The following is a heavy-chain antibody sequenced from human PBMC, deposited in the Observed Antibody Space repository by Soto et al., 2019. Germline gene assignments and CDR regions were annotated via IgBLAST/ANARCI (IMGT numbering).Heavy chain of an antibody. J-gene: IGHJ6*02. CDR1: GFTFSSYE. CDR2: ISSSGSTI. V-gene: IGHV3-48*03. CDR3: ARDPNYDFWSGYRNKEGTYGMDV. D-gene: IGHD3-3*01. Sequence: PGGSLRLSCAASGFTFSSYEMNWVRQAPGKGLEWVSYISSSGSTIYYADSVKGRFTISRDNAQSSLYLQMNSLRVEDTAVYYCARDPNYDFWSGYRNKEGTYGMDVWGQGTTVTSP.